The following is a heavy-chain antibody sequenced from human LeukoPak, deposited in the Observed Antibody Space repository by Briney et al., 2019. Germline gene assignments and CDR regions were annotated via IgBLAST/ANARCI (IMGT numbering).Heavy chain of an antibody. CDR3: ARRSWYVDY. V-gene: IGHV4-59*01. Sequence: TSETPSLTCTVSGGSMSTYYWSWIRQPPGKGLEWIGYIYDSLSTDYNPSLKSRVTISVDMSKNQFSLKLTSVTAADTAVYYCARRSWYVDYWGQGTLVTVSS. CDR2: IYDSLST. J-gene: IGHJ4*02. D-gene: IGHD6-13*01. CDR1: GGSMSTYY.